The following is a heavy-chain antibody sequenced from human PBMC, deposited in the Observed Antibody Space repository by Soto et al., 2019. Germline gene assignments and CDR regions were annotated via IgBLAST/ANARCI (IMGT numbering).Heavy chain of an antibody. D-gene: IGHD2-21*02. CDR3: ARTDCGGDCYHWYFDL. V-gene: IGHV1-69*01. J-gene: IGHJ2*01. CDR1: GGTFSSYA. CDR2: IIPIFGTA. Sequence: QVQLVQSGAEVKKPGSSVKVSCKASGGTFSSYAISWVRQAPGQGLEWMGGIIPIFGTANYAQKFQGRVTITADESTSTAYMELSSLSSADTAVYYCARTDCGGDCYHWYFDLWGRGTLVTVSS.